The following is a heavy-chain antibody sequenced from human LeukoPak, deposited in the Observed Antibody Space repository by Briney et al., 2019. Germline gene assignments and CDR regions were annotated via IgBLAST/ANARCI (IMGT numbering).Heavy chain of an antibody. V-gene: IGHV4-59*01. J-gene: IGHJ5*01. CDR3: ARENHYDFWSGYYNWFDP. D-gene: IGHD3-3*01. Sequence: PSGTLSLTCTVSGGSISSYYWSWIRQPPGKGLEWIGYIYYSGSTNYNPSLKSRVSISVDTSKNQFSLKLSSVTAADTAVYYCARENHYDFWSGYYNWFDPWGQGTLVTVSS. CDR1: GGSISSYY. CDR2: IYYSGST.